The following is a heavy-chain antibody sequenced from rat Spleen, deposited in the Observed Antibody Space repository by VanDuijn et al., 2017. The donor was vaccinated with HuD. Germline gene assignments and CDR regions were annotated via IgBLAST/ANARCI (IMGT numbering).Heavy chain of an antibody. J-gene: IGHJ4*01. CDR2: INYDGSST. V-gene: IGHV5-29*01. Sequence: EVQLVESGGALVQPGRSLKLSCAASGFTFSNYGMAWVRQAPTKGLEWVATINYDGSSTHYRDSVKGRFTISRDNAKSTLFLQMDSLRSEDTATYYCARHAGYYSGDYIMDAWGQGASVTVSS. D-gene: IGHD1-1*01. CDR1: GFTFSNYG. CDR3: ARHAGYYSGDYIMDA.